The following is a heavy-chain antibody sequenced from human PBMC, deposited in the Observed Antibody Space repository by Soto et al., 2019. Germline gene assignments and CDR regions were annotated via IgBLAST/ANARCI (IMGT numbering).Heavy chain of an antibody. CDR1: GGSISSGGYS. J-gene: IGHJ4*02. D-gene: IGHD1-26*01. CDR2: IYHSGST. Sequence: QLQLQESGSGLVKPSQTLSLTCAVSGGSISSGGYSWSWIRQPPGKGLEWIGYIYHSGSTYYNTALKSRVTILVERSKNHSALKLSSVTAADTAVYYCARGEGGDLGYRGQGTRVTVSS. CDR3: ARGEGGDLGY. V-gene: IGHV4-30-2*01.